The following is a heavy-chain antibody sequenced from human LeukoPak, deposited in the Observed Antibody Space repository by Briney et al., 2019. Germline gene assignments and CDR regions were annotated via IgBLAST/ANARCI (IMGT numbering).Heavy chain of an antibody. CDR2: ISAYNGNT. Sequence: ASVKVSCKASGYTFTSYGISWVRQAPGQGLEWMGWISAYNGNTNYAQKLQGRVTMTTDTSTSTAYMELRSLRSDDTAVYYCAXXXXXXXXXXRFLEWLSYFDYWGQGTLVTVSS. D-gene: IGHD3-3*01. CDR3: AXXXXXXXXXXRFLEWLSYFDY. J-gene: IGHJ4*02. V-gene: IGHV1-18*01. CDR1: GYTFTSYG.